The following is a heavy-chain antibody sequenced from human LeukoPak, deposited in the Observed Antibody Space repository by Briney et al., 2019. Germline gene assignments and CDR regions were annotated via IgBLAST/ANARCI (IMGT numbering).Heavy chain of an antibody. V-gene: IGHV3-43*02. D-gene: IGHD3-10*01. CDR1: GFTFDDFA. Sequence: GSLRLSCAAPGFTFDDFAMHWVRQAPGKGLEWVSLISGDGGTTYYADSVKGRFTISRDNSKNSLYLQINRLRPEDTAFYYCAKNYYGSATYYKPFDSWGLGTLVTVSS. CDR2: ISGDGGTT. CDR3: AKNYYGSATYYKPFDS. J-gene: IGHJ4*02.